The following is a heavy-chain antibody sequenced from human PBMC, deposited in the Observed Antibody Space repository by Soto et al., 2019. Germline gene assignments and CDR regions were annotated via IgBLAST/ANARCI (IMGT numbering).Heavy chain of an antibody. J-gene: IGHJ6*03. CDR2: IGNRGSPS. Sequence: EVQLLESGGGLVQPGGSLRLSCAASGFAFSTYAMRWVRQAPGKGLDWVSAIGNRGSPSYYADSVKGRFSTSRDNSKNTLFLERNSLRAEDTAIYFCARAGSYFMDVWGKGTTVTVSS. V-gene: IGHV3-23*01. CDR3: ARAGSYFMDV. CDR1: GFAFSTYA.